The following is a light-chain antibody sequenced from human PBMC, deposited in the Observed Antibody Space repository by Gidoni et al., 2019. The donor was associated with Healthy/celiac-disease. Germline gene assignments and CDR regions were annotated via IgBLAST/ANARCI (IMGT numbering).Light chain of an antibody. CDR1: NIGSKS. CDR2: DDS. J-gene: IGLJ3*02. Sequence: SYVLTQPPSAPVAPGQTARITCGGNNIGSKSVHWYQQQPGQAPVLVVYDDSDRPSGIPERFSGSNSGNTATLTISRVEAGDEADYYCEVWDSSSDHWVFGGGTKLTVL. CDR3: EVWDSSSDHWV. V-gene: IGLV3-21*02.